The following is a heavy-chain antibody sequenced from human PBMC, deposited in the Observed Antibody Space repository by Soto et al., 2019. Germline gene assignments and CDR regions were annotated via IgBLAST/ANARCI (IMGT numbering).Heavy chain of an antibody. Sequence: QMQLVQSGPEVKKPGTSVKVSCKACGFTFTSSAVQWVRQARGQRLEWIGWIVVGSGNTNYAQKFQERVTITRDMSTSTAYMELSSLRSEDTAVYYCAADREWELLFDYWGQGTLVTVSS. J-gene: IGHJ4*02. CDR1: GFTFTSSA. CDR2: IVVGSGNT. CDR3: AADREWELLFDY. V-gene: IGHV1-58*01. D-gene: IGHD1-26*01.